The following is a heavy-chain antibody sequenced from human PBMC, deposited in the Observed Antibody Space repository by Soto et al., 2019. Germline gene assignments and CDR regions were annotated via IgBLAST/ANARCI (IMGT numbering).Heavy chain of an antibody. CDR3: AKEYCSGGSCYPWYFDY. D-gene: IGHD2-15*01. Sequence: QVQLVESGGGVFRLGRSLRPSCAPPGLTFSSYGMHWVRQAPGKGLGGGAVISYDGSNKYYADSVKGRFTISRDNSKNTLYLQMNSLRAEDTAVYYCAKEYCSGGSCYPWYFDYWGQGTLVTVSS. V-gene: IGHV3-30*18. CDR2: ISYDGSNK. J-gene: IGHJ4*02. CDR1: GLTFSSYG.